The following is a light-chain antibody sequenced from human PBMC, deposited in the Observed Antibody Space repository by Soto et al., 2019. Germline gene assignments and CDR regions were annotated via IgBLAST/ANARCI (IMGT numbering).Light chain of an antibody. V-gene: IGKV3-20*01. J-gene: IGKJ1*01. Sequence: EIVLTQSPGTLTLSPGERATLSCRASQSVSSSYLAWYQQKPGQAPRLLIYGASSRASSIPDRFSGSGSGTDFTLTISRLEREDFAVYYCQQYGSSPRTFGQGTKVEIK. CDR3: QQYGSSPRT. CDR2: GAS. CDR1: QSVSSSY.